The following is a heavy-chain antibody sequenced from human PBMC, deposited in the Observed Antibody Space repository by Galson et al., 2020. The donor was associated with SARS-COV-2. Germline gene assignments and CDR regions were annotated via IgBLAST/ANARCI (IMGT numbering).Heavy chain of an antibody. J-gene: IGHJ4*02. Sequence: GESLKISCKLSGDTVGSYLISWVRQMPGKGLEWMGIIDPSDSYTKYSPSFQGHITISADKSISTASLQWRSLRASDSAMYYCARLCTTTNCFFSASDYWGQGTLVTVSS. CDR2: IDPSDSYT. D-gene: IGHD2-2*01. CDR3: ARLCTTTNCFFSASDY. V-gene: IGHV5-10-1*01. CDR1: GDTVGSYL.